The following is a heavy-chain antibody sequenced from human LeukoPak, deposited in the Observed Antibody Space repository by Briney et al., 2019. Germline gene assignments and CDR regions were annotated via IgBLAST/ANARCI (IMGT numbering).Heavy chain of an antibody. V-gene: IGHV3-23*01. D-gene: IGHD3-10*02. Sequence: GGSLRLSCAASGFTSEIYAMSWVRLAPGKGLQWVASMCGSAGCTFYADSVKGRFTISRDNSKNTLYLQMNGLRAEDTAIYYCVRDRPNYHESNGHYYNRDGDHWGQGTLVTVSS. CDR3: VRDRPNYHESNGHYYNRDGDH. J-gene: IGHJ5*02. CDR2: MCGSAGCT. CDR1: GFTSEIYA.